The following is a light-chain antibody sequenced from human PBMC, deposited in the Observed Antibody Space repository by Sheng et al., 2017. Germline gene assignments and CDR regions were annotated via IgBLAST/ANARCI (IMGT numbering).Light chain of an antibody. J-gene: IGKJ2*03. CDR2: DAS. CDR1: QSVGSN. Sequence: EIVMMQSPATLSVSPGERATLSCRASQSVGSNLAWYQQKPGQAPRLLIYDASARATGIPARFSGSGSETEFTLTISSLQSEDFAVYYCQQYNNWSPSFGQGTKLEIK. CDR3: QQYNNWSPS. V-gene: IGKV3-15*01.